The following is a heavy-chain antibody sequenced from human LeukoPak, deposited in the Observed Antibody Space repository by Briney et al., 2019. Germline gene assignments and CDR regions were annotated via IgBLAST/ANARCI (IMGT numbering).Heavy chain of an antibody. Sequence: GGSLRLSCAASGLTFDDYAIHWVRQGPGKGLEWIALISGDGGSTYYADSVKGRFTISRDNSKNSLLLQMNSLRSEDTALYYCAKDRDSITLWGTDSWGQGTLVTVSS. CDR2: ISGDGGST. V-gene: IGHV3-43*02. CDR1: GLTFDDYA. D-gene: IGHD3-16*01. J-gene: IGHJ4*02. CDR3: AKDRDSITLWGTDS.